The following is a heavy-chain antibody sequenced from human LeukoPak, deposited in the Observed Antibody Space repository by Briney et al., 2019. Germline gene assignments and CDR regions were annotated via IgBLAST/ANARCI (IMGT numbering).Heavy chain of an antibody. CDR2: IYYSGST. J-gene: IGHJ4*02. CDR1: VGSMSSYY. CDR3: AREGGGSSYFDY. Sequence: SETLSLTCTVSVGSMSSYYWRWIRQPQRKGLEWIGYIYYSGSTNYNPSLKSRVTISVDTSKNQFSLKLSSVTAADTAVYYCAREGGGSSYFDYWGQGTLVTVSS. D-gene: IGHD2-15*01. V-gene: IGHV4-59*01.